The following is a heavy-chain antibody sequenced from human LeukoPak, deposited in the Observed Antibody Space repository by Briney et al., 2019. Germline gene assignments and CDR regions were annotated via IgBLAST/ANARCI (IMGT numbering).Heavy chain of an antibody. D-gene: IGHD2-2*01. CDR2: MNPNSGNT. CDR1: GYTFTTYD. J-gene: IGHJ4*02. V-gene: IGHV1-8*03. CDR3: ARDVNIVVVPAARGFDY. Sequence: ASVNVSCKSSGYTFTTYDMTWVRQATGQGLEWMGWMNPNSGNTAYAQKFQGRVTISRNTSKSTAYMELSSLRSEDTAVYYCARDVNIVVVPAARGFDYWGQGTLVTVSS.